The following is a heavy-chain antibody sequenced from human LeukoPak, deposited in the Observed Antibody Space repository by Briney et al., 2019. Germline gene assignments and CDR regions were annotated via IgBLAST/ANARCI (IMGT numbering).Heavy chain of an antibody. V-gene: IGHV4-34*01. CDR3: ARLNTVTVSLDY. CDR1: GGSFSGYY. D-gene: IGHD4-17*01. J-gene: IGHJ4*02. CDR2: INHSGST. Sequence: TSETLSHTCAVYGGSFSGYYWSWIRQPPGKGLEWIGEINHSGSTNYNPSLKSRVTISVDTSKNQFSLKLSSVTAADTAVYYCARLNTVTVSLDYWGQGTLVTVSS.